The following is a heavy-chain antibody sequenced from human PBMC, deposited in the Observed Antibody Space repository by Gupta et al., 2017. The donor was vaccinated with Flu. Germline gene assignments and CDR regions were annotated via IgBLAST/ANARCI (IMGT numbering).Heavy chain of an antibody. Sequence: DVQLVESGGGLVQPGGSLRLSCAASGFTLRSYWMHWVRQAPRKGLVWVSGINSDGSTTNYADSVKGRFTISRDNAKNTLYLQMNSLRAEDTAVYYCATSRSFDYWGQGTLVTVSS. CDR2: INSDGSTT. J-gene: IGHJ4*02. CDR1: GFTLRSYW. CDR3: ATSRSFDY. D-gene: IGHD3-16*02. V-gene: IGHV3-74*01.